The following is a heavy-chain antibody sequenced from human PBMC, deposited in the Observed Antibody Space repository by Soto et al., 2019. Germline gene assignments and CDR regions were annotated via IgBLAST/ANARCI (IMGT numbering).Heavy chain of an antibody. CDR2: IYFSGSA. J-gene: IGHJ4*02. Sequence: PSETLSLTCTVSGGPISSYYWGWIRQPPGKGLEWIGYIYFSGSANYNPSLKSRVTISVDTSKNQFSLKLSSVTAADTAVYYCARRYSGYGDYWGQGTLVTVSS. CDR3: ARRYSGYGDY. D-gene: IGHD5-12*01. CDR1: GGPISSYY. V-gene: IGHV4-59*08.